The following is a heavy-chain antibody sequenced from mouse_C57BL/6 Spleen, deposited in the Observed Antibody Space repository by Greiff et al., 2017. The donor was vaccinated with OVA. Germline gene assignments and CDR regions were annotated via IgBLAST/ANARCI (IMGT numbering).Heavy chain of an antibody. J-gene: IGHJ4*01. CDR2: IRNKANNHAT. Sequence: EVKVEESGGGLVQPGGSMKLSCAASGFTFGDAWMDWVRQSPEKGLEWVAEIRNKANNHATYYAESVKGRFTISRDDSKSSVYLQMNSLRAEDTGIYYCTRKKYYAMDYWGQGTSVTVSS. V-gene: IGHV6-6*01. CDR3: TRKKYYAMDY. CDR1: GFTFGDAW.